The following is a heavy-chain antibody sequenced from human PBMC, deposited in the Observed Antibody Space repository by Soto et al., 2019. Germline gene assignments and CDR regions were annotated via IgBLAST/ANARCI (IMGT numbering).Heavy chain of an antibody. CDR1: GGSLSSSAYS. CDR3: ARELFFYVCGGFSWGDAFDI. Sequence: SETLSLTCAVSGGSLSSSAYSWSWIRQPPGKGLEWIGFIYQSESTYYDPSLKSRVTMSLDRPKNQFSLKLSSVSAADTAVYYCARELFFYVCGGFSWGDAFDIWGQGTIVTVSS. J-gene: IGHJ3*02. D-gene: IGHD2-21*01. V-gene: IGHV4-30-2*01. CDR2: IYQSEST.